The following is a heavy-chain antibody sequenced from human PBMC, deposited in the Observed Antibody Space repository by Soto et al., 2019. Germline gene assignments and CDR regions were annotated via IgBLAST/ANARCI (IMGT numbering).Heavy chain of an antibody. CDR2: IYYSGST. Sequence: PSETLSLTCTVSGGSISSGGYYWSWIRQHPGKGLEWIGYIYYSGSTYYNPSLKSRVTISVDTSKNQFSLKLSSVTAADTAVYYCAGSLITMVRGVIMSGMDVWGQGTTVTVS. D-gene: IGHD3-10*01. J-gene: IGHJ6*02. CDR1: GGSISSGGYY. V-gene: IGHV4-31*03. CDR3: AGSLITMVRGVIMSGMDV.